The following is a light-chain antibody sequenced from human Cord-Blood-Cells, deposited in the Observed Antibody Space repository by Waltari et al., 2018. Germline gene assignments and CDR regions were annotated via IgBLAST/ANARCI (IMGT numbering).Light chain of an antibody. CDR1: QSGSSSY. V-gene: IGKV3-20*01. CDR3: QQYGSSPPLT. J-gene: IGKJ4*01. Sequence: IVLTQSPGTLSLSPGERATLSCRASQSGSSSYLAWYQQKPGQAPRLLIYGASSRATGIPDRFSGSGSGTDFTLTISRLEPEDFAVYYCQQYGSSPPLTFGGGTKVEIK. CDR2: GAS.